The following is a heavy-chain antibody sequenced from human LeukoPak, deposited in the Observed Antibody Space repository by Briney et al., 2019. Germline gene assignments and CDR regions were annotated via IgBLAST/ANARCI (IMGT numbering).Heavy chain of an antibody. V-gene: IGHV3-21*06. J-gene: IGHJ3*01. CDR2: ISTDNSYR. CDR1: GFSLSSYS. Sequence: GGSLRLSCAASGFSLSSYSMNWIRQAPGKGLEWVSSISTDNSYRHYADSVKGRFTISRDNPKNSLYLQMNTLRAEDTAVYYCARALTRDALDLWGQGTMVTVSS. CDR3: ARALTRDALDL.